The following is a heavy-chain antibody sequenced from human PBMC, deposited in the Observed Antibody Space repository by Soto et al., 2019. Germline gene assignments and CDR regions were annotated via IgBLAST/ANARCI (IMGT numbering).Heavy chain of an antibody. Sequence: PXGSLRLSCAGSGFTFRWFGMNWVRQAPGKGLEWVARISNDGSNEYYVDSVKGRFTISRDNSKNTLYLQMDSLRAEDTAVYYCAKGEVRGIIPSYFDYWGLGTLVTVSS. V-gene: IGHV3-30*18. CDR3: AKGEVRGIIPSYFDY. J-gene: IGHJ4*02. CDR2: ISNDGSNE. D-gene: IGHD3-10*01. CDR1: GFTFRWFG.